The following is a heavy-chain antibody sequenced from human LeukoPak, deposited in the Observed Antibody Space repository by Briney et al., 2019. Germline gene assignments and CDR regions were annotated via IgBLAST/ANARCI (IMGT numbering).Heavy chain of an antibody. CDR2: ISSCRHT. CDR3: ARHLDDYGSGSYEY. Sequence: PSDTLSLTRAVSCGPISTYHLSWIRQPPGKGLEWVGDISSCRHTNLNPSLKSRVTISVDTSKSQFSLKLSSVTAADTAVYYCARHLDDYGSGSYEYWGQGTLVTVSS. J-gene: IGHJ4*02. V-gene: IGHV4-59*08. CDR1: CGPISTYH. D-gene: IGHD3-10*01.